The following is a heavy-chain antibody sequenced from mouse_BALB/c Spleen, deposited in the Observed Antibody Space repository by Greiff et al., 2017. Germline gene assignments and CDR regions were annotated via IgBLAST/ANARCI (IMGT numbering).Heavy chain of an antibody. Sequence: EVKVVESGGGLVQPGGSLKLSCAASGFTFSSYGMSWVRQTPDKRLEWVATISSGGSYTYYPDSVKGRFTISRDNAKNTLYLQMSSLKSEDTAMYYCARWFSYYFDYWGQGTLSQSPQ. CDR1: GFTFSSYG. D-gene: IGHD2-2*01. J-gene: IGHJ2*01. CDR3: ARWFSYYFDY. V-gene: IGHV5-6*03. CDR2: ISSGGSYT.